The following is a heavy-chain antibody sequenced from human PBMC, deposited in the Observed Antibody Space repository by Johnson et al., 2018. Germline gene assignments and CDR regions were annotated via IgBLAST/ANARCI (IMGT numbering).Heavy chain of an antibody. CDR3: ARNSYYYGSGVHSSRVLDM. J-gene: IGHJ3*02. Sequence: QVQLQQWGAGLLKPSETLSLTCSVSGGSISSSNYYWGWIRQPPGKGLEWIGSIFYSGSTYYNPSLKSRVTISVDTSKNQFSLKLSPVTAADTAVYYCARNSYYYGSGVHSSRVLDMWGQGTMVSVSS. CDR2: IFYSGST. D-gene: IGHD3-10*01. V-gene: IGHV4-39*07. CDR1: GGSISSSNYY.